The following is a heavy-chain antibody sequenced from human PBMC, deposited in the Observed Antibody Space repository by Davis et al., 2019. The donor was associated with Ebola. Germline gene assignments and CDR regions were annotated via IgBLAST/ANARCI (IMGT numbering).Heavy chain of an antibody. CDR1: GFTFSSYS. CDR2: ISSSSSTI. J-gene: IGHJ4*02. CDR3: ARRDRYCTNGVCPNYFDY. V-gene: IGHV3-48*04. D-gene: IGHD2-8*01. Sequence: PGGSLRLSCAASGFTFSSYSMNWVRQAPGKGLEWVSYISSSSSTIYYADSVKGRFTISRDNAKNSVYLQMNSLRVDDTAVYYCARRDRYCTNGVCPNYFDYWGQGTLVTVSS.